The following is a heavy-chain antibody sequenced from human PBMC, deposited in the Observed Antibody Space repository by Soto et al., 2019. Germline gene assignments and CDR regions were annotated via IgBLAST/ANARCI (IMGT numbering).Heavy chain of an antibody. CDR3: ARILVPDNWFDP. CDR2: IYHTGGT. Sequence: SETLSLTCGVSGDSISNDEYSWSWIRQPPGRGLEWLGYIYHTGGTYYIPSLESRLTMSLDRSKNHFSLRLTSVTAADTAVYYCARILVPDNWFDPWGQGVLVTVSS. V-gene: IGHV4-30-2*01. CDR1: GDSISNDEYS. D-gene: IGHD2-15*01. J-gene: IGHJ5*02.